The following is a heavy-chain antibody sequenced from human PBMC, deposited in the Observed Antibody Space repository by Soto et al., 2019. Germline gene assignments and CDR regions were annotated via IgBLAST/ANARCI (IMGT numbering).Heavy chain of an antibody. Sequence: EVQLVESGGGLVKPGGSLRLSCSASGFPFSTYTMYWVRQAPGKGLEWVSSITTGSSRNIFYADSVKGRFTISRDNANHIRYLEMDILRVEDTAVYYCARDDPIFGAIPRMDIWGQGTTVTVSS. J-gene: IGHJ6*02. D-gene: IGHD3-3*01. V-gene: IGHV3-21*02. CDR3: ARDDPIFGAIPRMDI. CDR1: GFPFSTYT. CDR2: ITTGSSRNI.